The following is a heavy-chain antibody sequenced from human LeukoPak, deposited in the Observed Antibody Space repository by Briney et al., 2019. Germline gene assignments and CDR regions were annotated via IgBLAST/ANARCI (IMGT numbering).Heavy chain of an antibody. V-gene: IGHV4-39*01. Sequence: SETLSLTCTVSGDSISNSAYYWVWIRQPPGKGLEWIGTITNTGNTYSNPSLKSRVTISIDASKTQISLKLTSVTAADTAVFYCARKTPGTSVDVWGQGTPVTVSS. CDR1: GDSISNSAYY. J-gene: IGHJ6*02. CDR3: ARKTPGTSVDV. CDR2: ITNTGNT. D-gene: IGHD3-10*01.